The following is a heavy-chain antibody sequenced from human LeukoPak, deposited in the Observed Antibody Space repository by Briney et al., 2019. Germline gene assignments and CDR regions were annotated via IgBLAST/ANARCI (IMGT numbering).Heavy chain of an antibody. CDR1: GHTFTGYY. CDR2: ISNYNGNT. V-gene: IGHV1-18*04. CDR3: ARGPRITIFGVVMANDAFDI. J-gene: IGHJ3*02. D-gene: IGHD3-3*01. Sequence: ASVKLSCKASGHTFTGYYIHWVRQAPGQGPEWMGWISNYNGNTKYAQKFQGRVTMTTDTSTSTAYMELSRLRFDDTVVYYCARGPRITIFGVVMANDAFDIWGQGTMVTVSS.